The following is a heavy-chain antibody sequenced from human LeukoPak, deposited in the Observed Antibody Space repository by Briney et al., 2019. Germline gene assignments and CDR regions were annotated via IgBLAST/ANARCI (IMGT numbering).Heavy chain of an antibody. V-gene: IGHV4-34*01. CDR2: INHSGST. CDR1: GGSFSGYY. Sequence: PSETLSLTCAVYGGSFSGYYWSWIRQPPGKGLEWIGEINHSGSTNYNPSLKSRVTISVDTSKNQFSLKLSSVTAADTAVYYCASFVVVPATMDVWGKGTTVTVSS. J-gene: IGHJ6*03. D-gene: IGHD2-2*01. CDR3: ASFVVVPATMDV.